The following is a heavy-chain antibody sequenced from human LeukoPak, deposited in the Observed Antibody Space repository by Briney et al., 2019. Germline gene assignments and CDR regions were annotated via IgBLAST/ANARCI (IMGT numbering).Heavy chain of an antibody. CDR1: GYAFINYG. D-gene: IGHD3-16*01. Sequence: SVKVSCKASGYAFINYGISWVRQAPGQGVEWMGGIIPIFGTANYAQKLQGRVTITADESTSTAYMELSSLRSEDTAVYYCARAPKGGSYFGYWGQGTLVTVSS. V-gene: IGHV1-69*13. CDR3: ARAPKGGSYFGY. J-gene: IGHJ4*02. CDR2: IIPIFGTA.